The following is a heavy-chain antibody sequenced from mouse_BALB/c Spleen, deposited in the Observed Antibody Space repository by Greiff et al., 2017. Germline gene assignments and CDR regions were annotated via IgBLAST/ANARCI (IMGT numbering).Heavy chain of an antibody. J-gene: IGHJ3*01. CDR2: IRNKANGYTT. D-gene: IGHD2-3*01. CDR3: ARDIYDGYYRFAY. CDR1: GFTFTDYY. Sequence: EVKLVESGGGLVQPGGSLRLSCATSGFTFTDYYMSWVRQPPGKALEWLGFIRNKANGYTTEYSASVKGRFTISRDNSQSILYLQMNTLRAEDSATYYCARDIYDGYYRFAYWGQGTLVTVSA. V-gene: IGHV7-3*02.